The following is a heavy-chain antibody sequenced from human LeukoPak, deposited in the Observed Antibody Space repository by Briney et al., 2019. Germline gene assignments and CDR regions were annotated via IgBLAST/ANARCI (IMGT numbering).Heavy chain of an antibody. D-gene: IGHD6-19*01. V-gene: IGHV4-34*01. J-gene: IGHJ5*02. CDR2: INHSGST. Sequence: SETLSLTCAVYGGSFSGYYWSWIRQPPGKGLEWIGEINHSGSTNYNPSLKSRVTKSVDTSKNQFSLKLSSVTAADTAVYYCARGGKQWLVKNWFDPWGQGTLVTVSS. CDR3: ARGGKQWLVKNWFDP. CDR1: GGSFSGYY.